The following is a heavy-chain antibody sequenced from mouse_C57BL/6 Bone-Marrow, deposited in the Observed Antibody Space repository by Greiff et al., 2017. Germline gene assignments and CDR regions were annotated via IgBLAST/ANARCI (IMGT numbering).Heavy chain of an antibody. J-gene: IGHJ1*03. V-gene: IGHV10-3*01. CDR1: GFTFNTYA. CDR2: IRSKSSNYAT. CDR3: VAIYYYGSSYGWYFDV. Sequence: EVQLVESGGGLVQPKGSLKLSCAASGFTFNTYAMHWVRQAPGKGLEWVARIRSKSSNYATYYADSVKDRFTISRDGSQSMLYLQMNNLKTEDTAMYDCVAIYYYGSSYGWYFDVWGTGTTVTVSS. D-gene: IGHD1-1*01.